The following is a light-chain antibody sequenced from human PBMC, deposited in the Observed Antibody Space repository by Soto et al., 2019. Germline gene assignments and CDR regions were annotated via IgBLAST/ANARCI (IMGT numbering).Light chain of an antibody. CDR2: DAS. V-gene: IGKV3-11*01. CDR3: QHRYAWPPIT. J-gene: IGKJ5*01. CDR1: QNVYSY. Sequence: EIVLTQSPATLSLSPGERATLSCRASQNVYSYLVWYQQQPGQAPRLLIYDASNRATGVPARFSGSGSGTDFTLTISSPEPEAFAGYYCQHRYAWPPITVGQGTRLEIK.